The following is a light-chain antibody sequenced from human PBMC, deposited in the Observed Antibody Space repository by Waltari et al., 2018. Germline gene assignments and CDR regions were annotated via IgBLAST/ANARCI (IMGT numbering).Light chain of an antibody. CDR1: TSDIGYYKY. Sequence: QSALTQPASVSGSPGQSITISCTGTTSDIGYYKYVYCYQQHPGKAPKLNIYDVSHRPSGVSDRFSGSKSGNTASLTISGLRAEDEADYHCSSYSISSNYYVFGTGTTVTVL. CDR2: DVS. J-gene: IGLJ1*01. CDR3: SSYSISSNYYV. V-gene: IGLV2-14*03.